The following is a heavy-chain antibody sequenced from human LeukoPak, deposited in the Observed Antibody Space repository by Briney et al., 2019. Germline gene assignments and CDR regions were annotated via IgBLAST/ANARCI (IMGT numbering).Heavy chain of an antibody. CDR1: GLAFSSYS. V-gene: IGHV3-30*04. Sequence: GGSLRLSCAASGLAFSSYSMHWVRQAPGKGLEWVGVISYDGSDEYYTDSAKGRFTISRDNSKNTVYLQMNSLRADDTAVYYCARDFTPEWFDIHWGQGTLVTVS. J-gene: IGHJ4*02. CDR3: ARDFTPEWFDIH. D-gene: IGHD3-3*01. CDR2: ISYDGSDE.